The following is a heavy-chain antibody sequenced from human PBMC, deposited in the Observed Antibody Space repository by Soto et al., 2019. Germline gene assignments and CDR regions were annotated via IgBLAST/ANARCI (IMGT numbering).Heavy chain of an antibody. Sequence: QVQLVQSGAAVKKPGASVKVSCKASGYTFTSYGISWVRQAPGQGLEWMGWISAYNGNTNYAQKLQGRVTMTTDTSPSTAYMELRSLRSDDTAVYYCARDEARRYGDYMDAFDIWGQGTMVTVSS. CDR1: GYTFTSYG. V-gene: IGHV1-18*01. CDR2: ISAYNGNT. J-gene: IGHJ3*02. CDR3: ARDEARRYGDYMDAFDI. D-gene: IGHD4-17*01.